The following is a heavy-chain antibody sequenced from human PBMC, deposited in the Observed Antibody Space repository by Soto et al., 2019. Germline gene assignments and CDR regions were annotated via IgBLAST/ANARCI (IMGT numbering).Heavy chain of an antibody. CDR3: AKDYGERAFEY. J-gene: IGHJ4*02. Sequence: EVQLLESGGGLAQPGGSLRLSCVGSGFAFSTYDMTWVRQAPGQGLEWVSGMSARSSRTYYADSVKGRFTISRDNSKNTLYLQMSSLIVEDTAVYYWAKDYGERAFEYWGQGTQVTVSS. CDR1: GFAFSTYD. V-gene: IGHV3-23*01. CDR2: MSARSSRT. D-gene: IGHD3-10*01.